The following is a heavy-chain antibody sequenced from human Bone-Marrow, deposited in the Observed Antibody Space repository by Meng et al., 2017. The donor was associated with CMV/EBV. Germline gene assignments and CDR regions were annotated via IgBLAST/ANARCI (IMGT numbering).Heavy chain of an antibody. J-gene: IGHJ6*02. CDR1: GYTFTGYY. D-gene: IGHD3-3*01. CDR2: INPNSGGT. Sequence: ASVKVSCKASGYTFTGYYMHWVRQAPGQGLEWMGWINPNSGGTNYAQKFQGRVTMTRDTSISTAYMELSRLRSDDTAVYYCARDSHRLYDFWSGYEYYYYYYGMDVWAQGTTATVSS. CDR3: ARDSHRLYDFWSGYEYYYYYYGMDV. V-gene: IGHV1-2*02.